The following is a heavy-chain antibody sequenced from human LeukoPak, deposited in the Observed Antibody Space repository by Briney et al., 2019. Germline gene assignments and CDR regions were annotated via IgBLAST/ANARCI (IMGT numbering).Heavy chain of an antibody. CDR2: IRYDGSNK. Sequence: GGSLRLSCAASGFTFSSYGMHWVRQAPGKGLEWVAFIRYDGSNKYYADSVKGRFTISRDNSKNTLYLQMNSLRAEDTAVYYCAKDRGSGGSSYYFDYWGQGTLVTVSS. J-gene: IGHJ4*02. V-gene: IGHV3-30*02. D-gene: IGHD3-10*01. CDR3: AKDRGSGGSSYYFDY. CDR1: GFTFSSYG.